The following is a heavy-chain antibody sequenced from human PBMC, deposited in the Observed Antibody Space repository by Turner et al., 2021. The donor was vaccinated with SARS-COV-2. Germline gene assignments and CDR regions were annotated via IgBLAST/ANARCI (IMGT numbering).Heavy chain of an antibody. CDR3: ARGTYYYDSSVYSGTNWFDP. J-gene: IGHJ5*02. D-gene: IGHD3-22*01. CDR2: ISSSSSYI. V-gene: IGHV3-21*01. Sequence: EVQLVESGGGLVKPGRSLRLSCAASGFTFSSYTMYWVRQAPGKGLEWVSSISSSSSYIYYADSVKGRFTISRDNAKNSLYLQMNSLRAEDTAVYYCARGTYYYDSSVYSGTNWFDPWGQGTLVTVSS. CDR1: GFTFSSYT.